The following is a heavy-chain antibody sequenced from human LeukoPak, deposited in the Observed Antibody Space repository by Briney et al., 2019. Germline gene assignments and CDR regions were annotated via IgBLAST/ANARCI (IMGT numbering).Heavy chain of an antibody. CDR2: ISAYNGNT. V-gene: IGHV1-18*01. J-gene: IGHJ4*02. CDR1: GYTFTSYA. Sequence: ASVKVSCKASGYTFTSYAMNWVRQAPGQGLEWMGWISAYNGNTNYAQKLQGRVTMTTDTSTSTAYMELRSLRSDDTAVYYCASLYCSGGSCSSDYWGQGTLVTVSS. D-gene: IGHD2-15*01. CDR3: ASLYCSGGSCSSDY.